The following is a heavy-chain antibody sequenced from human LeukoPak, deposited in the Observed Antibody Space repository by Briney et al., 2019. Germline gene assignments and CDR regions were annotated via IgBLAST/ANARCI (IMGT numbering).Heavy chain of an antibody. J-gene: IGHJ4*02. CDR2: INPYSGDT. D-gene: IGHD6-6*01. V-gene: IGHV1-2*06. Sequence: ASVKVSCKASGYTFTGYYIHWVRQASGQGLEWMGRINPYSGDTNYAQKFQGRVTMTRDTSISTAYMDLSRLRSDDTAVYYCARDDGSSLTNFDYWGQGTLVTVSS. CDR1: GYTFTGYY. CDR3: ARDDGSSLTNFDY.